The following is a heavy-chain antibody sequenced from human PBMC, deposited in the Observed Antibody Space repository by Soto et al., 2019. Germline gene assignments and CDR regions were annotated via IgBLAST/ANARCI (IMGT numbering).Heavy chain of an antibody. CDR1: GFTFSSYA. D-gene: IGHD6-13*01. J-gene: IGHJ4*02. CDR3: AKERWGATAGPLDY. CDR2: ISGSGGRA. V-gene: IGHV3-23*01. Sequence: EVQLLESGGGLVQPGGSLRLSCAASGFTFSSYAMSWVRQAPGKGLEWVSAISGSGGRAYYADSVKGRFTISRDNSKNTLYLQMNSLRAEDTAVYYCAKERWGATAGPLDYWGQGTLVTVSS.